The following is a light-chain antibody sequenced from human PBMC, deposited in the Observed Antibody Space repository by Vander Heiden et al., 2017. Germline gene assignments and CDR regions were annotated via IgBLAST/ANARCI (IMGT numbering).Light chain of an antibody. Sequence: QSVLTQPPSASGPPGQRVTISCSGSSSNIGSNTVNWYQQLPGTAPTLLIYSNNQRPSVVPDRFSGSKSGTSAALAISGLQSEDEADYYCAAWDDSLNGRVFGGGTKLTVL. J-gene: IGLJ3*02. CDR2: SNN. V-gene: IGLV1-44*01. CDR1: SSNIGSNT. CDR3: AAWDDSLNGRV.